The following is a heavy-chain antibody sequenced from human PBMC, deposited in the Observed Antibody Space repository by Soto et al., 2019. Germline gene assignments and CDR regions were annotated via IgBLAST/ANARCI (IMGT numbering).Heavy chain of an antibody. CDR3: ARSLYDFWSGYRDAFDI. V-gene: IGHV3-7*01. CDR1: GFTFSSYW. CDR2: IKQDGSEK. J-gene: IGHJ3*02. D-gene: IGHD3-3*01. Sequence: GGSLRLSCAASGFTFSSYWMSWVRQAPGKGLEWVANIKQDGSEKYYVDSVKGRFTISRDNAKNSLYLQMNSLRAEDTAVYYCARSLYDFWSGYRDAFDIWGQGTMVTVSS.